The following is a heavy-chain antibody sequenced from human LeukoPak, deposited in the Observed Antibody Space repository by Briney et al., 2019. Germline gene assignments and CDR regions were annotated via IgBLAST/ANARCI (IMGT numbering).Heavy chain of an antibody. V-gene: IGHV1-2*02. CDR2: INPNSGGT. CDR1: GYPFTDYY. J-gene: IGHJ4*02. Sequence: ASVKVSCKASGYPFTDYYMYWVRRAPGQGLEWMGWINPNSGGTNYAQNFQGRVTMTRDTSINTAYMELSRLRSDDTAVYYCARNMYTSGWTTGYWGQGTLVTVSS. D-gene: IGHD6-19*01. CDR3: ARNMYTSGWTTGY.